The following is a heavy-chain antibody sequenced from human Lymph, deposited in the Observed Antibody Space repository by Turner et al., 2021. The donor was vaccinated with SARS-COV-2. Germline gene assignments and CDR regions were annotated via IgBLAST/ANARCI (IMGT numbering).Heavy chain of an antibody. CDR2: IIPILRRA. Sequence: QVQLVQSGAEVKKPGSSVKVSCKASGGTFSSYAISWVRQAPGQGLGWMGGIIPILRRATYEKKSQGRVTITADKPTSTAYRELSSLRAEDTAVFYWARGVGGFGELGYYCYYGMDVWGQGTTVTVS. V-gene: IGHV1-69*10. CDR3: ARGVGGFGELGYYCYYGMDV. CDR1: GGTFSSYA. J-gene: IGHJ6*02. D-gene: IGHD3-10*01.